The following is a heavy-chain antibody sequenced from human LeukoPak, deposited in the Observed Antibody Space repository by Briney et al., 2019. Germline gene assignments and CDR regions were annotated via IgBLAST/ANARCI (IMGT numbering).Heavy chain of an antibody. J-gene: IGHJ4*02. CDR3: AKDYGDYWDNYFDY. Sequence: GGSLRLSCAASGFTFSSYGMYWVRQAPGKGLEWVASIRYDGSNKYYADSVKGRFTISRDNSKKTLYLQMNSLRAEDTAVYYCAKDYGDYWDNYFDYWGQGTLVTVSS. CDR2: IRYDGSNK. V-gene: IGHV3-30*02. D-gene: IGHD4-17*01. CDR1: GFTFSSYG.